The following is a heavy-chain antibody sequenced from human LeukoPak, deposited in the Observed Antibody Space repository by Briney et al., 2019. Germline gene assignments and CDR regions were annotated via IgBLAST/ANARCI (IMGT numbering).Heavy chain of an antibody. V-gene: IGHV3-11*06. J-gene: IGHJ4*02. CDR3: ARAPSYCTNGVCYTEFPFDY. CDR2: ISSSSSYT. Sequence: GGSLRLSCAASRFTFSDYYMSWIRQAPGKGLEWVSYISSSSSYTNYADSVKGRFTISRDNAKNSLYLQMNSLRAEDTAVYYCARAPSYCTNGVCYTEFPFDYWGQGTLVTVSS. CDR1: RFTFSDYY. D-gene: IGHD2-8*01.